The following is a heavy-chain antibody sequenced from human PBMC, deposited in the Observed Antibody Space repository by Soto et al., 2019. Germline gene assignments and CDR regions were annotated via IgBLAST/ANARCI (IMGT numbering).Heavy chain of an antibody. CDR3: ARDSDFYYYYGMDV. CDR2: IYYSGST. CDR1: GGSISSYY. J-gene: IGHJ6*02. Sequence: SETLSLTCTVSGGSISSYYWSWIRQPPGKGLEWIGYIYYSGSTNYNPSLKSRVTISVDTSKNQFPLKLSSVTAADTAVYYCARDSDFYYYYGMDVWGQGTTVTVSS. V-gene: IGHV4-59*01. D-gene: IGHD3-10*01.